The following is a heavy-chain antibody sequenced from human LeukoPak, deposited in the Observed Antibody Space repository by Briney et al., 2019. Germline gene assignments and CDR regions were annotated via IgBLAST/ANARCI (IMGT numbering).Heavy chain of an antibody. CDR3: ALTDYGGGSDY. J-gene: IGHJ4*02. D-gene: IGHD4-23*01. CDR2: IYYSGST. CDR1: GDSISSYH. Sequence: PSETLSLTCTVSGDSISSYHWSWIRQPPGKGLEWTGYIYYSGSTNYNPSLKSRVTISIDTSKNQFSLKLSSVTAADTAVYYCALTDYGGGSDYWGQGTLVTVSS. V-gene: IGHV4-59*01.